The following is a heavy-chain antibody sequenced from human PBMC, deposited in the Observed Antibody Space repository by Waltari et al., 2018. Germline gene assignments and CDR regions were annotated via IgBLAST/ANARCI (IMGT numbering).Heavy chain of an antibody. V-gene: IGHV1-69*04. Sequence: QVQLVQSGAEVKKPGSSVKVSCKASGGTFSSYAISWVRQAPGQGLEWMGGIIPILGIANYAQKFQGRVTITADESTSTAYMELSSLRSEDTAVYYCARELEMAPFRGPWGQGTLVTVSS. D-gene: IGHD1-1*01. CDR1: GGTFSSYA. CDR3: ARELEMAPFRGP. CDR2: IIPILGIA. J-gene: IGHJ5*02.